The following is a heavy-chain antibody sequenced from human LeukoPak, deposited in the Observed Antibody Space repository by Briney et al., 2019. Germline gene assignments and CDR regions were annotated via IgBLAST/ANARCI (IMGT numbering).Heavy chain of an antibody. J-gene: IGHJ4*02. CDR1: GYSISSGYY. CDR2: IYHSGST. CDR3: APLGVLNGAIGY. D-gene: IGHD4/OR15-4a*01. V-gene: IGHV4-38-2*01. Sequence: KPSETLSLTCAVSGYSISSGYYWGWIRQPPGKGLEWIGSIYHSGSTYYNPSLKSRVTISVDTSKNQFSLKLSSVTAADTAVYYCAPLGVLNGAIGYWGQGTLVTVSS.